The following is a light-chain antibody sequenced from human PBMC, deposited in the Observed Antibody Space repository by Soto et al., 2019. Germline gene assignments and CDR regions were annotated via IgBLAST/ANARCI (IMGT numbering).Light chain of an antibody. V-gene: IGLV1-51*01. CDR2: DNI. Sequence: QSVLTQPPSVSAAPGQTVTVSCSGSSSNIGKNYVSWYQQLPGTAPKLLIYDNIKRPSGIPDRFSGSKSGTSATLAINGLQTGDEADYYCGTWDSSLKLVLFGGGTQLTVL. CDR3: GTWDSSLKLVL. J-gene: IGLJ7*01. CDR1: SSNIGKNY.